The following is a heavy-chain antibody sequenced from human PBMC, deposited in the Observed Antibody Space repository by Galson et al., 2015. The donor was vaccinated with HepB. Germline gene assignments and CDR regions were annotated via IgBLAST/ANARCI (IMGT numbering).Heavy chain of an antibody. CDR3: ARPITPAPIPLFDS. J-gene: IGHJ4*02. CDR2: VKSDGETA. D-gene: IGHD3-10*01. Sequence: SLRLSCAASGFTFSNYWMHWVRQPPGKGLVWVSRVKSDGETADYADSVKGRLTISRDDAKHRLFLHMDSLTVDDKSVYFCARPITPAPIPLFDSWGQGTLVTVSS. CDR1: GFTFSNYW. V-gene: IGHV3-74*01.